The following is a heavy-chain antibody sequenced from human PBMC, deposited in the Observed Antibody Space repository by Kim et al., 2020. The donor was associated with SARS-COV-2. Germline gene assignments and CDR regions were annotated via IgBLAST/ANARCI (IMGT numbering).Heavy chain of an antibody. CDR2: IKQDGSEQ. V-gene: IGHV3-7*03. J-gene: IGHJ4*02. Sequence: GGPLRLSCAASGFTFSSYWMSWVRQAPGKGLEWVANIKQDGSEQYYVDSVKVRFTISRDNARNSLYLQMNSLSAEDMAVYYCARVSRYVWGSHRYLPDSWRQGTLVAVSS. CDR3: ARVSRYVWGSHRYLPDS. D-gene: IGHD3-16*02. CDR1: GFTFSSYW.